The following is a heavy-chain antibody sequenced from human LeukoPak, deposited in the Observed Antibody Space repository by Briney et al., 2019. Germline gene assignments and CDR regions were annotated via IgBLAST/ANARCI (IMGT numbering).Heavy chain of an antibody. V-gene: IGHV4-30-2*01. D-gene: IGHD5-18*01. J-gene: IGHJ4*02. CDR2: IYHSGST. Sequence: SETLSLTCTVSDASISSGGYYWTWIRQPPGKGLEWIGYIYHSGSTYYNPSLKSRVTISVDRSKNQFSLKLSSVTAADTAVYYCARDGYSYGLAFDYWGQGTLVTVSS. CDR1: DASISSGGYY. CDR3: ARDGYSYGLAFDY.